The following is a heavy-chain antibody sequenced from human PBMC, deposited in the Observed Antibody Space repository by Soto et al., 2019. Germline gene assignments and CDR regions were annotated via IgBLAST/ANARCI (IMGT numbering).Heavy chain of an antibody. D-gene: IGHD6-13*01. CDR2: MNPNSGNT. J-gene: IGHJ6*02. V-gene: IGHV1-8*01. CDR1: GYTFTSYD. Sequence: QVQLVQSGAEVKKPGASVKVSCKASGYTFTSYDINWVRQATGQGLEWMGWMNPNSGNTGYAQKFQGRVPXTXNXPISTAYMELSSLRSEDTAVYYCARRGYSSSWYYYYYYGMDVWGQGTTVTVSS. CDR3: ARRGYSSSWYYYYYYGMDV.